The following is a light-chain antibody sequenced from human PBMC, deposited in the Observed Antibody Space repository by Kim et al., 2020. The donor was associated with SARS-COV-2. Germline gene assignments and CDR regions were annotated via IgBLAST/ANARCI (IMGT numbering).Light chain of an antibody. V-gene: IGKV1-33*01. CDR1: QDISNY. CDR3: QQDDNLPLT. Sequence: DIQMTQSPSSLSASVGDRVTITCQASQDISNYLNWYQQKPGKAPKLLIYDASNLETGVPSRFSGSGSGTDFTFTISSLQPEDIATYYCQQDDNLPLTFGRGTKLEIK. J-gene: IGKJ4*01. CDR2: DAS.